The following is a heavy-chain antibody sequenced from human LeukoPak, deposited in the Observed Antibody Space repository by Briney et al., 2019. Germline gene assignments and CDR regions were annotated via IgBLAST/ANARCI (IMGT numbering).Heavy chain of an antibody. Sequence: PSETLSLTCTVSGGSISSYYWSWIRQPPGKGLEWIGYIYYSGSTNYNPSLKSRVTISVDTSKNQFSLELSSVTAADTAVYYCASQSPDNSGYWKIDAFDIWGQGTMVTVSS. CDR2: IYYSGST. J-gene: IGHJ3*02. V-gene: IGHV4-59*08. CDR3: ASQSPDNSGYWKIDAFDI. D-gene: IGHD3-22*01. CDR1: GGSISSYY.